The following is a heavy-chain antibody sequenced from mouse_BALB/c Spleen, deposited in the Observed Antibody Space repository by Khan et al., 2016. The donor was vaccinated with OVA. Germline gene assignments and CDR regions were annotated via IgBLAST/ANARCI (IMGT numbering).Heavy chain of an antibody. D-gene: IGHD1-1*02. CDR3: ARQPHYHYNFMDY. CDR2: IWSDGST. J-gene: IGHJ4*01. Sequence: QVQLKESGPGLVAPSQSLSITCTISGFSLTNYGVHWVRQPPGKGLEWLVVIWSDGSTTYNSALKSRLTITKDNSKSQVFLKMNSLQTDDTAMYVSARQPHYHYNFMDYWGQGTSVTVSS. CDR1: GFSLTNYG. V-gene: IGHV2-6-1*01.